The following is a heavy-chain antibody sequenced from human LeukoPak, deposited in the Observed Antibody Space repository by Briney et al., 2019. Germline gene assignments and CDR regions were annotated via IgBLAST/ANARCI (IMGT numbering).Heavy chain of an antibody. Sequence: GGSLRLSCGVSGFTFSSYAMSWVRQAPGKGLEWVSSISGCGGSTYYADSVKGRSTISRNNSKNTLYVQINSLRAEDTAVYYCAKEGGYDSLTGYLRHFDYWGQGTLVTVYS. D-gene: IGHD3-9*01. CDR3: AKEGGYDSLTGYLRHFDY. J-gene: IGHJ4*01. CDR1: GFTFSSYA. CDR2: ISGCGGST. V-gene: IGHV3-23*01.